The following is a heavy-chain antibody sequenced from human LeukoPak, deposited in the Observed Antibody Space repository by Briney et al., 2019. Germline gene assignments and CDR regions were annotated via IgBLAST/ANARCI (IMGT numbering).Heavy chain of an antibody. CDR3: AREIMITFGGVIAPGLFDP. CDR2: IYYSGST. CDR1: GGSISSHY. J-gene: IGHJ5*02. V-gene: IGHV4-59*11. Sequence: SETLSLTCTVSGGSISSHYWGWIRQPPGKGLEWIGYIYYSGSTNYNPSLKSRVTISVDTSKNQFSLKLSSVTAADTAVYYCAREIMITFGGVIAPGLFDPWGQGTLVTVSS. D-gene: IGHD3-16*02.